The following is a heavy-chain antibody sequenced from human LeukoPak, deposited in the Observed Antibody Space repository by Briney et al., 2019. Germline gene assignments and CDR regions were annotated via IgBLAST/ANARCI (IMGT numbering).Heavy chain of an antibody. J-gene: IGHJ5*02. Sequence: GGSLRLSCAASGFTFSSYGMHWVRQAPGKGLEWVAVISYDGSNKYYADSVKGRFTISRDNSKNTLFLQMNSLRADDTAVYYCARDTLIAAPKTGTVTRIGWFDPWGQGTLVTVSS. CDR3: ARDTLIAAPKTGTVTRIGWFDP. CDR1: GFTFSSYG. CDR2: ISYDGSNK. D-gene: IGHD6-13*01. V-gene: IGHV3-30*03.